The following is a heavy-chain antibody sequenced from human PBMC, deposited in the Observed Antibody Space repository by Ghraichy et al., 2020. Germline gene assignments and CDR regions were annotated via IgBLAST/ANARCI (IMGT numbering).Heavy chain of an antibody. Sequence: SETLSLTCTVSGDSIGRYFWSWIRQPPGQGLEWIGYIDYSGSTKYNSALKSRVTISIDTSEIQFSLKVNSVTAADTAVYYCAREGSGYSFHYSYNGMDVWGQGTTVTVSS. CDR3: AREGSGYSFHYSYNGMDV. V-gene: IGHV4-59*01. CDR1: GDSIGRYF. J-gene: IGHJ6*02. D-gene: IGHD1-1*01. CDR2: IDYSGST.